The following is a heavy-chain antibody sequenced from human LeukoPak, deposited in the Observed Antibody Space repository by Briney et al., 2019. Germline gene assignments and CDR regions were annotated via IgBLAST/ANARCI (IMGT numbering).Heavy chain of an antibody. CDR3: ARTDPLLGYCSSTSCSRWFDP. CDR2: ISAYNGNT. V-gene: IGHV1-18*01. CDR1: GYTFTSYG. Sequence: ASAKVSCKASGYTFTSYGISWVRQAPGQGLEWMGWISAYNGNTNYAQKLQGRVTMTTDTSTSTAYMELRSLRSDDPVVYYCARTDPLLGYCSSTSCSRWFDPWGQGTLVTVSS. J-gene: IGHJ5*02. D-gene: IGHD2-2*01.